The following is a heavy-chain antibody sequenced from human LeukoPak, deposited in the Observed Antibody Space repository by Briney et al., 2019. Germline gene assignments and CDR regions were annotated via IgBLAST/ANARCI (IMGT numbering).Heavy chain of an antibody. V-gene: IGHV3-48*03. Sequence: GGSLRLSCAVSGFTFRIYEMTWVRQTPGKGLEWVAYINTSGGTIYYAGSVEGRYTISRDNAKNSLYLQMNSLRAEDTGVYYCARAEGGLSWPGFLSYWGQGTLVTVSS. CDR3: ARAEGGLSWPGFLSY. J-gene: IGHJ1*01. D-gene: IGHD3/OR15-3a*01. CDR2: INTSGGTI. CDR1: GFTFRIYE.